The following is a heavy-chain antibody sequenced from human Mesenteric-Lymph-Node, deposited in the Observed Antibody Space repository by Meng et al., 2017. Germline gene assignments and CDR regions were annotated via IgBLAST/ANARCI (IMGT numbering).Heavy chain of an antibody. J-gene: IGHJ6*02. V-gene: IGHV3-23*01. CDR1: GFTFSSYA. CDR2: ISGSGGST. Sequence: GESLKISCAASGFTFSSYAMSWVRQAPGKGLEWVSAISGSGGSTYYADSVKGRFTISRHNSKNTLYLQMNSLRAEDTAVYYCAKKEYSSGWYVYYYYYYGMDVWGQGTTVTVSS. D-gene: IGHD6-19*01. CDR3: AKKEYSSGWYVYYYYYYGMDV.